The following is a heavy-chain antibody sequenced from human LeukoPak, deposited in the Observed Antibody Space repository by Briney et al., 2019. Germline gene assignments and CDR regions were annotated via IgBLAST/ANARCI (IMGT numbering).Heavy chain of an antibody. Sequence: SETLSLTCTVSGDSISDYYWNWIRQPPGKGLEWIGYISYSGSTHYNPSLKSRVTLSVDTSKNQFSLKLSSVTAADTAVYYCAGQGWNSYYYYMDVWGKGTTVTVSS. V-gene: IGHV4-59*03. CDR3: AGQGWNSYYYYMDV. CDR1: GDSISDYY. CDR2: ISYSGST. D-gene: IGHD6-19*01. J-gene: IGHJ6*03.